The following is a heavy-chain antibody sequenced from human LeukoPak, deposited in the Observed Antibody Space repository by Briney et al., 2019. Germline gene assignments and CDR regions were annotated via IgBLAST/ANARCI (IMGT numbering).Heavy chain of an antibody. J-gene: IGHJ4*02. CDR2: INSDGSIT. Sequence: QPGGSLRLSCAASGFTFSSYWMHWGRQAPGGGLVWVSRINSDGSITTYADSVKGRFTISRDNAKNTLYLQMNSLRVEDTAVYYCASQGTGIAAADYWGQGTLVTVSS. CDR3: ASQGTGIAAADY. D-gene: IGHD6-13*01. CDR1: GFTFSSYW. V-gene: IGHV3-74*01.